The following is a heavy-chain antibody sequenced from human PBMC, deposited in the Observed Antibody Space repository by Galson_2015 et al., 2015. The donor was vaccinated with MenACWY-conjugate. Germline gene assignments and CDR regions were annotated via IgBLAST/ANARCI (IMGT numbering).Heavy chain of an antibody. V-gene: IGHV3-21*01. CDR2: ISSSSSYI. J-gene: IGHJ6*02. CDR3: ARDQDTAMPWAHGMDV. D-gene: IGHD5-18*01. CDR1: GFTFSSYS. Sequence: SLRLSCAASGFTFSSYSMNWVRQAPGKGLEWVSSISSSSSYIYYADSVKGRFTISRDNAKNSLYLQMNSLRAEDTAVYYCARDQDTAMPWAHGMDVWGQGTTVTVSS.